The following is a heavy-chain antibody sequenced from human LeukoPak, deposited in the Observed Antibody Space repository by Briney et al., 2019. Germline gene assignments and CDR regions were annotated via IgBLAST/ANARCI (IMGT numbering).Heavy chain of an antibody. CDR3: ARLPGGSGWPFFDY. V-gene: IGHV4-39*07. CDR1: GGSISSSSYY. J-gene: IGHJ4*02. CDR2: IYYSGST. D-gene: IGHD6-19*01. Sequence: PSETLSLTCTVSGGSISSSSYYWGWIRQPPGKGLEWIGSIYYSGSTYYNPSLKSRVTISVDTSKNQFSLKLSSVTAADTAVYYCARLPGGSGWPFFDYWGQGTLVTVSS.